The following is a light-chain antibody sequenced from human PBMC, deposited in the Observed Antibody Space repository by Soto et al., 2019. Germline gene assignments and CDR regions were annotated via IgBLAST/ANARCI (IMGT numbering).Light chain of an antibody. CDR2: GNS. J-gene: IGLJ1*01. CDR1: TSNIGNNY. Sequence: QSVLTQPPSVSAAPGQKVTISCSGGTSNIGNNYVAWYQQFPGTAPKRIIYGNSKRASGIPDRFSGSKSGTSATLVITGLQTGDEADYYCGTWDSRLSAVFGTGTKLTVL. V-gene: IGLV1-51*01. CDR3: GTWDSRLSAV.